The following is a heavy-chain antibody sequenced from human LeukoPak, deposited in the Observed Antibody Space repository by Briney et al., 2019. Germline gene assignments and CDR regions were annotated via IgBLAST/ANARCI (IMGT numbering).Heavy chain of an antibody. J-gene: IGHJ4*02. CDR3: AHDPNWGMDY. Sequence: PGGSLRLSCVASGFTFSTHTMYWVRLAPGKGLEWVSIIGRGGGGIHYTDSVRGRFTISRDDSKNTLYLQMNSLRVEDTALYYCAHDPNWGMDYWGQGVLVTVSS. V-gene: IGHV3-23*01. CDR1: GFTFSTHT. D-gene: IGHD7-27*01. CDR2: IGRGGGGI.